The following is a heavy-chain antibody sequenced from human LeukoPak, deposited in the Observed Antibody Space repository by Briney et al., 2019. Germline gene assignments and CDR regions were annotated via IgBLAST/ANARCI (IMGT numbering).Heavy chain of an antibody. Sequence: GGSLRLSCTGSGFNFNMFAMNWVRQAPGQGLEWVSGLSRGGGTTNYADSGKGGFTISRHKSTTMVFLQMNSLRPEDTAVYYCAKEQRIRHCSEGVCMEGYYFDYWGQGSLVTVSS. CDR2: LSRGGGTT. J-gene: IGHJ4*02. CDR3: AKEQRIRHCSEGVCMEGYYFDY. CDR1: GFNFNMFA. V-gene: IGHV3-23*01. D-gene: IGHD2-8*01.